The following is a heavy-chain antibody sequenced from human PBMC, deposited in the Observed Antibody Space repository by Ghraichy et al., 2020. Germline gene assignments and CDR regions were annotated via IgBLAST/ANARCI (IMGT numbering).Heavy chain of an antibody. D-gene: IGHD5-24*01. CDR1: GYTFTGYY. V-gene: IGHV1-2*06. CDR3: ARVGPINRDYPWFDP. Sequence: ASVKVSCEASGYTFTGYYMHWVRQAPGQGLEWMGRINPNNGDTKYAQNFQGRVTMTRDTSISTTYMELSRLRFDDTAVYYCARVGPINRDYPWFDPWGQGTLVTVSS. CDR2: INPNNGDT. J-gene: IGHJ5*02.